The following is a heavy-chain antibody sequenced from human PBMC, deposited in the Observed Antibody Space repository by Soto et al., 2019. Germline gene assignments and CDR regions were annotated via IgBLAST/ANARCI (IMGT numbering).Heavy chain of an antibody. V-gene: IGHV3-30*18. CDR3: AKGAFGGVIARFDY. CDR1: GFTFSSYG. CDR2: ISYDGSNK. D-gene: IGHD3-16*02. Sequence: GGSLRLSCAASGFTFSSYGMHWVRQAPGKGLEWVAVISYDGSNKYYADSVKGRFTISRDNSKNTLYLQMNSLRAEDTAVYYCAKGAFGGVIARFDYWGQGTLVTVSS. J-gene: IGHJ4*02.